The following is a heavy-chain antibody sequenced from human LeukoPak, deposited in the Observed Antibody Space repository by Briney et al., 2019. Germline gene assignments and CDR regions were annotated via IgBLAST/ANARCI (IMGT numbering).Heavy chain of an antibody. CDR2: ITGGSDKK. D-gene: IGHD4-11*01. J-gene: IGHJ5*02. CDR1: GFSFNIYS. CDR3: ARSIQYGIWFDP. Sequence: GGSLRLSCAASGFSFNIYSMNWARQAPGKGLEWVSYITGGSDKKHYAESVKGRFTISRDNAKNSLYLQMNSLRVEDTAVYYCARSIQYGIWFDPWGQGTLVTVSS. V-gene: IGHV3-21*06.